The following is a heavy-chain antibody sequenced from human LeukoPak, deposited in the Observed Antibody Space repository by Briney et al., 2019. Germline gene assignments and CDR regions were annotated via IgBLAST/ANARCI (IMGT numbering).Heavy chain of an antibody. D-gene: IGHD5-24*01. CDR3: AKIPDDPNRFDY. Sequence: GGSLRLSCAASGFTFSSYGMHWVRQAPGKGLEWVSVIYSGGSTYYADSVKGRFTISRDNSKNTLYLQMNSLRAEDTAVYYCAKIPDDPNRFDYWGQGTLVTVSS. J-gene: IGHJ4*02. CDR2: IYSGGST. V-gene: IGHV3-NL1*01. CDR1: GFTFSSYG.